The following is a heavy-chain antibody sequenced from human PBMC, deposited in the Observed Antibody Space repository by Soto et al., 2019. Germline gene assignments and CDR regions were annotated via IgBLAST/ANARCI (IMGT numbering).Heavy chain of an antibody. V-gene: IGHV1-8*01. CDR3: ASGRFGEWLLKF. CDR2: MNPSTGNT. J-gene: IGHJ4*01. CDR1: GYTFTTYD. D-gene: IGHD3-3*01. Sequence: ASVKVSCKASGYTFTTYDIHWVRQATGQGLEWMGWMNPSTGNTGYAQQLLGRVTMTRDTSISTAYMELSSLRPEDTAVYYCASGRFGEWLLKFWGHGTLVTVSS.